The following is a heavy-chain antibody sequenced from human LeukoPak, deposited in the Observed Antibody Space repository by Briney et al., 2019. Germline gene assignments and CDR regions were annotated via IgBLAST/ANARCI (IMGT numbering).Heavy chain of an antibody. CDR3: TRYRLFDNDI. CDR1: GGTICSDSGT. J-gene: IGHJ3*02. D-gene: IGHD1-14*01. Sequence: SQTLSLTCTISGGTICSDSGTWNWIRQSPSRGLEWLGRTYYRSKWYNNYAKSVKSRISINPDTSKNQLSLQLNSVTPEDTAVYGFTRYRLFDNDIWGQGTLVTVSS. CDR2: TYYRSKWYN. V-gene: IGHV6-1*01.